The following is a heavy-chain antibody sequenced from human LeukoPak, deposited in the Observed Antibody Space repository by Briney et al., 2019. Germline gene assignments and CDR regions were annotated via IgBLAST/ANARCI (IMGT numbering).Heavy chain of an antibody. Sequence: GGSLGLSCAASGFTFSNAWMSWVRQAPGKGLEWVGRIKSKTDGGTTDYAAPVKGRFTISRDDSKNTLYLQMNSLKTEDTAVYYCTGEYCSGGSCYSLVLSDYWGQGTLVTVSS. CDR1: GFTFSNAW. J-gene: IGHJ4*02. V-gene: IGHV3-15*01. CDR3: TGEYCSGGSCYSLVLSDY. D-gene: IGHD2-15*01. CDR2: IKSKTDGGTT.